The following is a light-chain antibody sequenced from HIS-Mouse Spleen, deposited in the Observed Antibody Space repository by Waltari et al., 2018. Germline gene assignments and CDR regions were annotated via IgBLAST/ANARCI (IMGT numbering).Light chain of an antibody. CDR3: SSYTSSSPYVV. Sequence: QSALTQPASVSGSPGQSITISCTGTSSDVGGYNYVSWYQQHPGKPPKLMIYEVSNRPSGVSNRFSGSKSGNTASLTISGLQAEDEADYYCSSYTSSSPYVVFGGGTKLTVL. CDR1: SSDVGGYNY. J-gene: IGLJ2*01. CDR2: EVS. V-gene: IGLV2-14*01.